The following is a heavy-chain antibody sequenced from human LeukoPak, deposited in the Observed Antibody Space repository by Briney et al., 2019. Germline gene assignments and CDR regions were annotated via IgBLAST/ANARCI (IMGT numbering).Heavy chain of an antibody. Sequence: PGGSLRLSYAASGFTFSSYSMNWVRQAPGKGLEWVSSISSSSSYIYYADSVKGRFTISRDNAKNSLYLQMNSLRAEDTAVYYCARPREYYYYMDVWGKGTTVTVSS. V-gene: IGHV3-21*01. CDR3: ARPREYYYYMDV. J-gene: IGHJ6*03. CDR2: ISSSSSYI. CDR1: GFTFSSYS.